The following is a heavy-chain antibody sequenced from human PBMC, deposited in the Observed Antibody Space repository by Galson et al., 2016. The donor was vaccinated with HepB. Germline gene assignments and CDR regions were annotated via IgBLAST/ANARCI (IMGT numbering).Heavy chain of an antibody. CDR1: GVSISSGGYY. Sequence: TLSLPCPVSGVSISSGGYYWSWIRQHPGKGLEWIGYIFYSGTTDYNPSLQSRVTISVDTSKKQFSLKLTSGTAADTAVYYCARPGGRFDPWGQGTLVTVSS. CDR2: IFYSGTT. CDR3: ARPGGRFDP. J-gene: IGHJ5*02. V-gene: IGHV4-31*03. D-gene: IGHD4-23*01.